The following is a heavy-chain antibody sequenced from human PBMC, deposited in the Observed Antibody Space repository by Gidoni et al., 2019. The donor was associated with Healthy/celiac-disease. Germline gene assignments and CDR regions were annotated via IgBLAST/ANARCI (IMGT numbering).Heavy chain of an antibody. J-gene: IGHJ6*02. Sequence: QVTLKESGPVLVKPTETLTLTCTVSGFSLSNARMGVSWIRQPPGKALEWLAHIFSNDEQSYSTSLKSRLIISKDTSKSQVVLTMTNMDPVDTATYYCARMGVRGGVEGMDVCGQWTTVTVSS. D-gene: IGHD3-10*01. CDR3: ARMGVRGGVEGMDV. CDR2: IFSNDEQ. V-gene: IGHV2-26*01. CDR1: GFSLSNARMG.